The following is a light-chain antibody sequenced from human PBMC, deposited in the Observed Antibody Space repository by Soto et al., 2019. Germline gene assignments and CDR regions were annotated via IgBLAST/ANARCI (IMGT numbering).Light chain of an antibody. Sequence: QSVLTQPPSVSGAPGQRVTISCTGSSSNIGAGYDVHWYQQLPGTAPKLLIYGNSNRPSGVPDRFSGSKSGTSASLAITGRQAEDEADYYCQSYDSSLSGSEVFGGGTKLTVL. V-gene: IGLV1-40*01. CDR1: SSNIGAGYD. CDR3: QSYDSSLSGSEV. CDR2: GNS. J-gene: IGLJ2*01.